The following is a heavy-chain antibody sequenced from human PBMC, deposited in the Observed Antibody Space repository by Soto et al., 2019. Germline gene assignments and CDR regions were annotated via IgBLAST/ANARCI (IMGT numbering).Heavy chain of an antibody. J-gene: IGHJ6*02. Sequence: EVQLLESGGGLVQPGGSLRLSCAASGFPLSTYGMTWVRQAPGKGLAWVSAITGTGGNTYYVDSVKGPLTSFTDNSTNMLDLQVNSPRVEDTAVYYCARIRGYWSGLDVWGQGTTVTVSS. CDR2: ITGTGGNT. V-gene: IGHV3-23*01. CDR3: ARIRGYWSGLDV. CDR1: GFPLSTYG. D-gene: IGHD6-25*01.